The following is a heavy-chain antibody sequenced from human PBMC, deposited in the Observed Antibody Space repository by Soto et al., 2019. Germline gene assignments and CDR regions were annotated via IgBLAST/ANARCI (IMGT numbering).Heavy chain of an antibody. CDR2: MLYSGLT. CDR3: APLSVSLSGPYGIHV. Sequence: SETLSLTCSVSGYSVSSSDYYWAWIRQPPGKGLEWIGSMLYSGLTYYNPSLKSRVTLSVDPSKNQFSVRLNSVTASDTAVYYCAPLSVSLSGPYGIHVWGQGTTVTVSS. CDR1: GYSVSSSDYY. V-gene: IGHV4-39*01. D-gene: IGHD2-15*01. J-gene: IGHJ6*02.